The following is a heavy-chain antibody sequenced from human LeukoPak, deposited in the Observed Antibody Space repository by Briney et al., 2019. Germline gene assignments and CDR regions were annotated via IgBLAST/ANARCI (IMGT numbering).Heavy chain of an antibody. J-gene: IGHJ4*02. CDR1: GFTFSSYG. D-gene: IGHD2-15*01. CDR3: ARDSNAYCSGGSCPLLY. Sequence: GRSLRLSCAASGFTFSSYGMHWVRQAPGKGLEWVAVIWYDGSNKYYADSVKGRFTISRDNSKNTLYLQMNSLRAEDTAVYYCARDSNAYCSGGSCPLLYWGQGTLVTVSS. V-gene: IGHV3-33*01. CDR2: IWYDGSNK.